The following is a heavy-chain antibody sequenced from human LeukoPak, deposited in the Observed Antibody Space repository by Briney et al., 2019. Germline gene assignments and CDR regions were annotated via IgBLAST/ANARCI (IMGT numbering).Heavy chain of an antibody. CDR1: GFTVSSNY. Sequence: PGGSLRLSCAASGFTVSSNYMSWVRQAPAKGLEWVSVLYSGGGMYYADSVKGRFTISRDNSQNTLHLQMNSLRAEDTVVYYCARGKPSATVAAFNGLDVWGQGTTVTVSS. V-gene: IGHV3-53*01. J-gene: IGHJ6*02. D-gene: IGHD2-15*01. CDR3: ARGKPSATVAAFNGLDV. CDR2: LYSGGGM.